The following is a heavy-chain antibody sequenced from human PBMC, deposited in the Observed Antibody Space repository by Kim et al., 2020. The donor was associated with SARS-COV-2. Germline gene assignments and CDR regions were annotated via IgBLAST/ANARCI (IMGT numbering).Heavy chain of an antibody. D-gene: IGHD1-1*01. CDR2: GST. CDR3: ATGSGDFHY. V-gene: IGHV4-39*07. J-gene: IGHJ4*02. Sequence: GSTCSNPSLKSRVTISVDTSKKQFSLRLNSVPAADTAVYYCATGSGDFHYWGQGTLVTVSS.